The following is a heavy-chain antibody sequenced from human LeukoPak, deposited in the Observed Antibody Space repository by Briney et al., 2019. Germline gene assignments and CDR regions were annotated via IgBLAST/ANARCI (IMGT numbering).Heavy chain of an antibody. V-gene: IGHV3-21*01. CDR3: ARDRGSGGQLIDY. J-gene: IGHJ4*02. D-gene: IGHD2-15*01. CDR2: ISSSSSYI. Sequence: TGGSLRLSCAASGFTFSSYSMNWVRQAPGKGLEWVSSISSSSSYIYYADSVKGRFTISRDNAKNSLYLQMNSLRAEDTAVYYCARDRGSGGQLIDYWGQGTLVTVSS. CDR1: GFTFSSYS.